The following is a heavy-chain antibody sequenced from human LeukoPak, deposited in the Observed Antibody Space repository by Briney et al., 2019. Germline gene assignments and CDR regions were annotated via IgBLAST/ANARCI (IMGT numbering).Heavy chain of an antibody. Sequence: GGSLRLSCAASGVTVSTIYMGWVRQAPGKGLDWVSVIYPDGRAYYAESVKGRFTISRDSSENTLFLQMNNLRAEDTAVYYCATLKGWYGEGCFDYWGQGTLATVSS. V-gene: IGHV3-53*01. CDR3: ATLKGWYGEGCFDY. CDR2: IYPDGRA. J-gene: IGHJ4*02. D-gene: IGHD3-10*01. CDR1: GVTVSTIY.